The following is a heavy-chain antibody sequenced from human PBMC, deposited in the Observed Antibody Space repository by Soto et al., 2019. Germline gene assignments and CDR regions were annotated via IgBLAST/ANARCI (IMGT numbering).Heavy chain of an antibody. CDR1: GLTFSDYY. V-gene: IGHV3-11*01. CDR3: ARDQGGTGTMPFDY. CDR2: ISSSGSTM. Sequence: QVQLVESGGGLVKPGGSLRLSCAASGLTFSDYYMTWIRQAPGKGLEWVSGISSSGSTMYYAGSVKGRLTISRDNAKNSRYLQMDSLRAEDTAVYYCARDQGGTGTMPFDYWGQGTLVTVSS. J-gene: IGHJ4*02. D-gene: IGHD1-7*01.